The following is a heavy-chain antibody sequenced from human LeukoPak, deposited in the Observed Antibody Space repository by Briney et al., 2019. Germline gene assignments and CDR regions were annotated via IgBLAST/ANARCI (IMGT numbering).Heavy chain of an antibody. V-gene: IGHV3-21*01. D-gene: IGHD1-14*01. CDR3: TRGDRYEYFDY. Sequence: PGGSLRLSCAASGFTFSSYSMNWVRQAPGKGLEWVSSISSSSYIYYADSVKGRFTISRDNAKNSLYLQMNSLRAGDTAAYYCTRGDRYEYFDYWGQGALVTVSS. CDR2: ISSSSYI. J-gene: IGHJ4*02. CDR1: GFTFSSYS.